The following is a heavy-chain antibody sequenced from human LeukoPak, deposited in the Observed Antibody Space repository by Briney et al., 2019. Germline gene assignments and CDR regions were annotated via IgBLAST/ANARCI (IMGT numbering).Heavy chain of an antibody. J-gene: IGHJ4*02. V-gene: IGHV3-30*02. Sequence: SGGRLRLSCAASGSTFSSYALHWVRQAPGKGLEWVAFIRYDGSNKYYVDSVKGRFTISRDNSKNTLYLQMNSLRAEDTAVYYCVRGVVPTDIDDMSEYWGQGTLVTVSS. CDR2: IRYDGSNK. CDR1: GSTFSSYA. CDR3: VRGVVPTDIDDMSEY. D-gene: IGHD2-2*02.